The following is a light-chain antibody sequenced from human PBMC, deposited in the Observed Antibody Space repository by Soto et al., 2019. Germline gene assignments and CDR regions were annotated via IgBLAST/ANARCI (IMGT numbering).Light chain of an antibody. J-gene: IGKJ1*01. Sequence: ESVLTQYQATLSSFPGDRVTLSCRSSQYINTRLAWYQHRPGQAPRLLIDQTSIRAAGIPARFSASGSGTDFTLTISDVQPEDFALYYCHQRQSWPRTFGQGTKVDIK. V-gene: IGKV3-11*01. CDR1: QYINTR. CDR3: HQRQSWPRT. CDR2: QTS.